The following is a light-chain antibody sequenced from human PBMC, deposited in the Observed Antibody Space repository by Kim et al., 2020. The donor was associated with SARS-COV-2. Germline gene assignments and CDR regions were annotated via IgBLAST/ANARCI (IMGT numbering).Light chain of an antibody. V-gene: IGLV3-1*01. J-gene: IGLJ2*01. Sequence: SYELTQPPSVSVSPGQTASITCSGDKLGDKYACWYQKKPGQSPVLVIYQDSKRPSGIPERFSGSNSGNTATLTISGTQAMDEADYYCQAWDSSYVVFGGGTQLTVL. CDR1: KLGDKY. CDR2: QDS. CDR3: QAWDSSYVV.